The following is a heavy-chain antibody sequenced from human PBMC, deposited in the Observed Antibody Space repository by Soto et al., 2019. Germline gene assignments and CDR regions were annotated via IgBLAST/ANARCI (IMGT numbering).Heavy chain of an antibody. J-gene: IGHJ6*02. D-gene: IGHD3-22*01. CDR2: MSPNNGNT. CDR3: LRGRLFQESYYYYNVDV. CDR1: GYSFGSYD. Sequence: QVQLVQSGAEVKKPGASVRVSCKASGYSFGSYDINWVRQATGQGLEWMGWMSPNNGNTGSAQKFQGIITTTMNTAISTAYMELSSLSSEDTAVYYCLRGRLFQESYYYYNVDVWGQGTTVTVSS. V-gene: IGHV1-8*01.